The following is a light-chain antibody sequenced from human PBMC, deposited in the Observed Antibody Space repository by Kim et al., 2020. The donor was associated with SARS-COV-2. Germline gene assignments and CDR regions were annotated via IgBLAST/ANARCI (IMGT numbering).Light chain of an antibody. J-gene: IGLJ1*01. V-gene: IGLV1-40*01. CDR2: GES. Sequence: QRVTISCTGSSSNIGAGYDVHWYQQLPGTAPKLLIYGESNRPSGVPDRFSGSKSGTSASLTITGLRAEDEADYYCQSYDTSLSGYVFGTGTKVTVL. CDR1: SSNIGAGYD. CDR3: QSYDTSLSGYV.